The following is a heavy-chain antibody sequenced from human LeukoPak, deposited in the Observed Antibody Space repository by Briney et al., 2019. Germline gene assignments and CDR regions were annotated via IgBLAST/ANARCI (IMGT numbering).Heavy chain of an antibody. V-gene: IGHV3-48*02. J-gene: IGHJ4*02. CDR3: AKGAYYYGSGRLLFDY. D-gene: IGHD3-10*01. CDR2: ISSSSSTI. Sequence: GGSLRLSCAASGFTFSTYSMNWVRQAPGKGLEWVSYISSSSSTIYYADSVKGRFTISRDNAKNSLYLQMNSLRDEDTAVYYCAKGAYYYGSGRLLFDYWGQGTLVTVSS. CDR1: GFTFSTYS.